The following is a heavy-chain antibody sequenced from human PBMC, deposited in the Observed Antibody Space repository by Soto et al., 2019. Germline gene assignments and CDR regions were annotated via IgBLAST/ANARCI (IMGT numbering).Heavy chain of an antibody. J-gene: IGHJ4*01. V-gene: IGHV5-51*01. D-gene: IGHD3-10*01. CDR1: GYRFTSYV. Sequence: PGESLKVSCKASGYRFTSYVILLVRQMHGKGLEWMGIIYPGDSDTRYSPSFQDQVTISADKSITTAYLQWSSLEASDTAIYYCERSTNPFVGSGSSQWGQGTLVTVSS. CDR2: IYPGDSDT. CDR3: ERSTNPFVGSGSSQ.